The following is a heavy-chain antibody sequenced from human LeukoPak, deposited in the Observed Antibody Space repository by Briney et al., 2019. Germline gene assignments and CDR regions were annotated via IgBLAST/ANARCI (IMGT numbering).Heavy chain of an antibody. J-gene: IGHJ6*02. V-gene: IGHV3-7*05. D-gene: IGHD3-9*01. CDR2: IKQDGSEK. CDR3: ASFLTNYGMDV. Sequence: HSGGSLRLSCAASGFTFSSYWMSWVRQAPGKGLEWVANIKQDGSEKYYVDSVKGRLTISRDNAKNSLYLQMNSLRAEDTAVYYCASFLTNYGMDVWGQGTTVTVSS. CDR1: GFTFSSYW.